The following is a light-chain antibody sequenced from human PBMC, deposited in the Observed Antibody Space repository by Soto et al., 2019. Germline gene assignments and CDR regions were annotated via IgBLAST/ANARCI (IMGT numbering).Light chain of an antibody. J-gene: IGKJ5*01. V-gene: IGKV3-20*01. Sequence: EIVLRQSPGPLSLSPVVRATLSCNSSQRVSSTYLAWYQHKRGQAPRVLIYDASTRATGIPDRFSGTGSGTDFTLTISRLEPEDSAVYYCQQYGDSSVTFGQGTRLEIK. CDR1: QRVSSTY. CDR2: DAS. CDR3: QQYGDSSVT.